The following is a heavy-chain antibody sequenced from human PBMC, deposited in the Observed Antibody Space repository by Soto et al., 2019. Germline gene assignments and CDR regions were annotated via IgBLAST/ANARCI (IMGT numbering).Heavy chain of an antibody. CDR1: GYTFTNYG. CDR3: ARGIGIDGTEGAGDDD. Sequence: QVQLVQSGAEMKKPGASVKVSCKTSGYTFTNYGVTWVRQAPGQGLEWVGWISAYTGHAYNAQKFQDRVILTTDTSTKTAYMELRSLRSDDTAEWFCARGIGIDGTEGAGDDDWGQGTLVTVSS. D-gene: IGHD1-7*01. J-gene: IGHJ4*02. V-gene: IGHV1-18*04. CDR2: ISAYTGHA.